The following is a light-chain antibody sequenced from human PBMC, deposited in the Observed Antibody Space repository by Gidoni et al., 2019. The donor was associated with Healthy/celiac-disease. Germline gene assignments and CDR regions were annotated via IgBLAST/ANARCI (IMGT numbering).Light chain of an antibody. V-gene: IGLV1-44*01. CDR1: SSNIGSNT. J-gene: IGLJ1*01. CDR3: AAWYDSLNGRYV. CDR2: SNN. Sequence: SASGTPGQSVTISCSGSSSNIGSNTVNWYQHLPGTAPKLLIYSNNQRPSVVPARFSGSKSGTSASLAISGLQSEDEADYYCAAWYDSLNGRYVFGTGTKVTVL.